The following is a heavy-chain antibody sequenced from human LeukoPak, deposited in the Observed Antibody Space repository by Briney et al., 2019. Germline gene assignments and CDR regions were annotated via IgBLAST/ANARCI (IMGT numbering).Heavy chain of an antibody. D-gene: IGHD3-22*01. CDR2: IYPGDSDT. CDR1: GYSFTSYW. Sequence: GESLKISCKGSGYSFTSYWIGWVRQMPGKGLEGMGIIYPGDSDTRYSPSFQGQVTISADESISSAYLQWSSLKASDTAMYYCARHQEYYDSSGYYPQNWFDPWGQGTLVTVSS. J-gene: IGHJ5*02. CDR3: ARHQEYYDSSGYYPQNWFDP. V-gene: IGHV5-51*01.